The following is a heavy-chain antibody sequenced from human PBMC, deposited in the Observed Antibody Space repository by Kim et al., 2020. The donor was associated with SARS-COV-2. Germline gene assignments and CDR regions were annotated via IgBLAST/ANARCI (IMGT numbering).Heavy chain of an antibody. CDR3: ARDGVVVPAATVDWFDP. V-gene: IGHV1-69*01. Sequence: QGRVTITADESTSTAYMELNSLRSEDTAVYYCARDGVVVPAATVDWFDPWGQGTLVTVSS. D-gene: IGHD2-2*01. J-gene: IGHJ5*02.